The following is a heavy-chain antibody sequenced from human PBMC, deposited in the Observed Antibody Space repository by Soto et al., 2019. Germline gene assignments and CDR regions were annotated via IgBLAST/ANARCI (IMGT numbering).Heavy chain of an antibody. CDR1: GGTFSSYA. Sequence: VKVSCKASGGTFSSYAISWVRQAPGQGLEWMGGIIPIFGTANYAQKFQGRVTITADKSTSTAYMELSSLRSEDTAVYYCARDRQLVRLGWFDPWGQGTLVTVSS. CDR3: ARDRQLVRLGWFDP. V-gene: IGHV1-69*13. CDR2: IIPIFGTA. D-gene: IGHD6-6*01. J-gene: IGHJ5*02.